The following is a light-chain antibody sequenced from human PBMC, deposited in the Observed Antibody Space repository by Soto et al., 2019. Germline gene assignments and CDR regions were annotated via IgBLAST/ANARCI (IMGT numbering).Light chain of an antibody. V-gene: IGKV3-20*01. CDR3: KQYGSSRWT. Sequence: EIVLTQSPGTLSLSPGERATLSCRASQSISSNYLAWYQQKPGQAPRLLIYGASSRATDIPERFSGSRSGTDFTLTISRLEPEDFAVYYCKQYGSSRWTFGQGTKVEIK. J-gene: IGKJ1*01. CDR1: QSISSNY. CDR2: GAS.